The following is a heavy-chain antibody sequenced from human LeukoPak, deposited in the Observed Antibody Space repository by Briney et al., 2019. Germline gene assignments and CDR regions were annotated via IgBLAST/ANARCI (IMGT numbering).Heavy chain of an antibody. D-gene: IGHD4-17*01. CDR3: ARQRYGDYHPYYYYYMDV. V-gene: IGHV4-4*09. J-gene: IGHJ6*03. CDR2: IYTSGST. CDR1: GGSFSGYY. Sequence: PSETLSLTCAVYGGSFSGYYWSWIRQPPGKGLEWIGYIYTSGSTNYNPSLKSRVTISVDTSKNQFSLKLSSVTAADTAVYYCARQRYGDYHPYYYYYMDVWGKGTTVTVSS.